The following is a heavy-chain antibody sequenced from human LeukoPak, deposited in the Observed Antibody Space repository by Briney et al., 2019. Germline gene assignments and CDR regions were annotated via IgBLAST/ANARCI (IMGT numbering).Heavy chain of an antibody. J-gene: IGHJ3*02. V-gene: IGHV3-23*01. D-gene: IGHD3-9*01. CDR2: ISGSGGST. Sequence: PGGSLRLSCAASGFTVSSDAMSWVRQAPGKGLEWVSAISGSGGSTYYANSVKGRFTISRDNSKNTLYLQMNSLRAEDTAVYYCAKDDDILTGRDAFDIWGQGTMVTVSS. CDR3: AKDDDILTGRDAFDI. CDR1: GFTVSSDA.